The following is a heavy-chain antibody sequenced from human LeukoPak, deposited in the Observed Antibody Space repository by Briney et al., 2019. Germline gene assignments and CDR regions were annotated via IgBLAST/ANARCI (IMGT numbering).Heavy chain of an antibody. D-gene: IGHD4-23*01. CDR2: IKQDGSEK. CDR3: ARDQISRWMGAFDI. CDR1: GFTFSTYW. V-gene: IGHV3-7*01. J-gene: IGHJ3*02. Sequence: GGSLRLSCAASGFTFSTYWMTWVRQAPGKGLEWVANIKQDGSEKYYVDSVKGRFTISRDNAKNSLYLQMNSLRGEDTAVYYCARDQISRWMGAFDIWGQGTMVTVSS.